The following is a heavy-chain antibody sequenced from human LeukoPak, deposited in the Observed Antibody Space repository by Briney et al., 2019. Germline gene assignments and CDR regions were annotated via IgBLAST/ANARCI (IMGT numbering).Heavy chain of an antibody. Sequence: QSGGSLRLSCAASGLTFNIYSMNWVRQAPGKGLEWISFVRHDSSDIYYADSVRGRFTISRDNAYNSLHLQMNSLRADDTAVYYCAREWSGELIWGKGTLVTVSS. CDR2: VRHDSSDI. D-gene: IGHD3-10*01. V-gene: IGHV3-48*01. CDR1: GLTFNIYS. J-gene: IGHJ4*02. CDR3: AREWSGELI.